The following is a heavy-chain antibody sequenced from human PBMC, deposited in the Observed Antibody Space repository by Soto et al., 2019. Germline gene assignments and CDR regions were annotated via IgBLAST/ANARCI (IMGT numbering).Heavy chain of an antibody. CDR1: GFTFSNSW. CDR3: ATNPTGYSYGFFDY. V-gene: IGHV3-74*03. Sequence: LRLSCAASGFTFSNSWMHWVRQAPGKGLVWVARIDYDGSSTTYADSVKGRFTISRDNAKNRVYLQMNSLRVEDTAVYYCATNPTGYSYGFFDYWGQGSLVTVSS. CDR2: IDYDGSST. J-gene: IGHJ4*02. D-gene: IGHD5-18*01.